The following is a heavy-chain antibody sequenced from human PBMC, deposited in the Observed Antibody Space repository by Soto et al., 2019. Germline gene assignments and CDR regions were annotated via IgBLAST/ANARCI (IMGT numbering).Heavy chain of an antibody. D-gene: IGHD3-9*01. CDR1: GYTFTSYD. CDR2: MNPNSGNT. V-gene: IGHV1-8*01. CDR3: ARGESHASDGYDILTGLQPTTDY. Sequence: ASVKVSCKASGYTFTSYDINWVRQATGQGLEWMGWMNPNSGNTGYAQKFQGRVTMTRNTSISTAYMELSSLRSEDTAVYYCARGESHASDGYDILTGLQPTTDYWGQGTLVTVSS. J-gene: IGHJ4*02.